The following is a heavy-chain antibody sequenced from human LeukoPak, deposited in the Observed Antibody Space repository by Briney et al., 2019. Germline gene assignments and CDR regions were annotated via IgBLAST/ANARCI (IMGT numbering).Heavy chain of an antibody. CDR2: ISWNSGSI. CDR1: GFTFDDYA. Sequence: PGGSLRLSCAASGFTFDDYAMHWVRQAPGKGLEWVSGISWNSGSIGYADSVKGRFTISRDNAKNSLYLQMNSLRAEDTALYYCAKESPNQWLAYWYFDLWGRGTPVTVSS. D-gene: IGHD6-19*01. V-gene: IGHV3-9*01. J-gene: IGHJ2*01. CDR3: AKESPNQWLAYWYFDL.